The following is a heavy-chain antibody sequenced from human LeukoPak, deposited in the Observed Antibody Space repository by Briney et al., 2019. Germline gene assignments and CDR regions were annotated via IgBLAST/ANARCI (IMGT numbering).Heavy chain of an antibody. D-gene: IGHD2-2*01. CDR1: GGSFSDYY. J-gene: IGHJ6*04. CDR3: ARGLRLPSRSAPAVPHV. V-gene: IGHV4-34*01. CDR2: INHSGTT. Sequence: SETLSLTCAVYGGSFSDYYWNWIRQPPGKGLEWIGEINHSGTTNYNPSLKSRVAISVDTSKNQFSLRLSAVTAADTAVYHCARGLRLPSRSAPAVPHVWAKGTTVTVSA.